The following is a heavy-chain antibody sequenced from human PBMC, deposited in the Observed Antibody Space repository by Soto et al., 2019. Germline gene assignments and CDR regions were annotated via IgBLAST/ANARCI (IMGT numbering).Heavy chain of an antibody. D-gene: IGHD4-17*01. CDR1: GGTFSSYA. Sequence: GASVKVSCKASGGTFSSYAISWVRQAPGQGLEWMGGIIPIFGTANYAQKFQGRVTITADESTSTAYMELSSLRSEDTAVYYCASSPFTVTTSGGVDYWGQVTLVTV. J-gene: IGHJ4*02. V-gene: IGHV1-69*13. CDR2: IIPIFGTA. CDR3: ASSPFTVTTSGGVDY.